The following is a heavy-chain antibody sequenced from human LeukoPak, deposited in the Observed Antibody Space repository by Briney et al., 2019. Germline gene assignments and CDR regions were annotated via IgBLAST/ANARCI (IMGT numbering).Heavy chain of an antibody. CDR3: AREHYYDSSGYYGVGLSAFDI. CDR1: GFTFSSYW. V-gene: IGHV3-7*01. Sequence: PGGSLRLSCAASGFTFSSYWMSWVRQAPGKGLEWVANIKQDGSEKYYVDSVKGRFTISRDNAKNSLYLQMNSLRAEDTAVYYCAREHYYDSSGYYGVGLSAFDIWGQGTMVTVSS. D-gene: IGHD3-22*01. CDR2: IKQDGSEK. J-gene: IGHJ3*02.